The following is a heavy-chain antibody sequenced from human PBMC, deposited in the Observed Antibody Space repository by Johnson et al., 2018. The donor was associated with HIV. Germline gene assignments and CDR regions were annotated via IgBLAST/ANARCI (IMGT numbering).Heavy chain of an antibody. CDR1: GFTFDDYG. V-gene: IGHV3-30*03. D-gene: IGHD4-23*01. J-gene: IGHJ3*02. CDR3: ASPGTVVTGLAFDI. CDR2: ISYDGSNK. Sequence: QVQLVESGGGVVRPGGSLRVSCAASGFTFDDYGMNWVRQAPGKGLEWVAVISYDGSNKYYADSVKGRFTISRDKYKNTLYLQMNSLRAEDTAVYYCASPGTVVTGLAFDIWGQGTMVTVSS.